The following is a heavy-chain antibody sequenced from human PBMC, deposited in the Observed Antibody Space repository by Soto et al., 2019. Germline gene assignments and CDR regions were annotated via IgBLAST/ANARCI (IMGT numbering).Heavy chain of an antibody. D-gene: IGHD3-22*01. CDR3: ARAGWHEDSSSYYWLDP. J-gene: IGHJ5*02. Sequence: QVQLMQSGAEMKKPGSSVMVSCRASGGTFSSYALTWVRQAPGQGLEWIGGIIPMFDEAKYAQKFQGRVTITADESTTTAYMELSSLRSEDTAVYFCARAGWHEDSSSYYWLDPWGQGTLVTVSS. CDR2: IIPMFDEA. V-gene: IGHV1-69*01. CDR1: GGTFSSYA.